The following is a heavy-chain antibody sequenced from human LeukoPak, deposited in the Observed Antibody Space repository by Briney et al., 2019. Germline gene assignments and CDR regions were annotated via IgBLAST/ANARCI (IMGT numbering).Heavy chain of an antibody. CDR2: ISTSGSYI. Sequence: PGGSLRLSCAASEFTFNSYSMKWVRQAPGKGVEWVSSISTSGSYIHYADSVKGRFTISRDNAKNSLYLQMNSLRAEDTAVYYCARGLYFFDYWGQGTLVTVSS. CDR1: EFTFNSYS. J-gene: IGHJ4*02. CDR3: ARGLYFFDY. V-gene: IGHV3-21*01.